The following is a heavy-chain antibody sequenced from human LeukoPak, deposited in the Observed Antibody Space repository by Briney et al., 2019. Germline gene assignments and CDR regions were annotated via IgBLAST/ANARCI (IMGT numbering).Heavy chain of an antibody. J-gene: IGHJ6*03. CDR1: GYSFTSYG. CDR2: ISAYDGET. V-gene: IGHV1-18*01. Sequence: SVKVSCKASGYSFTSYGISWVREAPGRGLEWVGYISAYDGETRYAQKFQGRVTLTTDTSTGTVYMELRSLRSDDTAVYYCARVGYYYYYYMDVWGKGTTVTVSS. CDR3: ARVGYYYYYYMDV.